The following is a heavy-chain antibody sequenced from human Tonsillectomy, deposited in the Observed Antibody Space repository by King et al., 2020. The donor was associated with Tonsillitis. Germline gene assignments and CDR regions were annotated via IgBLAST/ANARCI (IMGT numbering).Heavy chain of an antibody. CDR3: ASLHSSGWYNWFDP. CDR2: IYYSGST. CDR1: GGSISSYY. D-gene: IGHD6-19*01. Sequence: VQLQESGPGLLKPSETLSITCTVSGGSISSYYWSWIRQPPGKGLEWIGYIYYSGSTNYNPSLKRRVPISVDTSKNQFSLKLGTVTAADTAVYYCASLHSSGWYNWFDPWGQGTLVTVSS. J-gene: IGHJ5*02. V-gene: IGHV4-59*08.